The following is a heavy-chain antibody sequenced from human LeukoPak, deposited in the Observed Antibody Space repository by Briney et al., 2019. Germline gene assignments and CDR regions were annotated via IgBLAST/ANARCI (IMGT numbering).Heavy chain of an antibody. CDR2: ISSNGGST. J-gene: IGHJ4*02. D-gene: IGHD2-2*01. V-gene: IGHV3-64*01. CDR1: GLTFSNYA. Sequence: GGSLRLSCAASGLTFSNYAMYWVRQAPGKGLEYVSAISSNGGSTYYANSVKGRFTISRDNSKNTLYVQMGSLRAEDMAVYYCARYRCSSTSCFVDYWGQGTLVTVSS. CDR3: ARYRCSSTSCFVDY.